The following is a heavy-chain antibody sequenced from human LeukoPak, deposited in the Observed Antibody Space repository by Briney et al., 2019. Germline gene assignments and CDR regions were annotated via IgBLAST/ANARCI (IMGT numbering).Heavy chain of an antibody. D-gene: IGHD6-6*01. J-gene: IGHJ4*02. CDR2: IKQDGSEK. CDR1: GFTFSSYW. Sequence: GGSLRLSCAAFGFTFSSYWMSWVRQAPGKGLEWVANIKQDGSEKYYVDSVKGRFTISRDNAKNSLYLQMNSLRAEDTAVYYCARVGGKYSSSGYWGQGTLVTVSS. CDR3: ARVGGKYSSSGY. V-gene: IGHV3-7*01.